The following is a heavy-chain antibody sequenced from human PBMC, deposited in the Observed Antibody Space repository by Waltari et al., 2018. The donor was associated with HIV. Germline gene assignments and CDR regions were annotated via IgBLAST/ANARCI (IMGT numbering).Heavy chain of an antibody. D-gene: IGHD6-19*01. CDR2: MNPNSGNT. CDR3: ARARSGWYAPHMDV. V-gene: IGHV1-8*01. Sequence: SGYTFASYDVHWVRQATGQGLEWMGWMNPNSGNTGYAQRFQGRVTMTRNTSISTAYMELSSLRSGDTAVYYCARARSGWYAPHMDVWGQGTPVTVSS. J-gene: IGHJ6*02. CDR1: GYTFASYD.